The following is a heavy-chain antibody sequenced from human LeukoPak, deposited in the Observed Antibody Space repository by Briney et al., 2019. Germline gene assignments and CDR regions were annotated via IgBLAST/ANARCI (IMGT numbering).Heavy chain of an antibody. J-gene: IGHJ4*02. V-gene: IGHV3-66*01. Sequence: PGGSLRLSCAASGFTFSSYAMHWVRQAPGKGLEWVSVIYSGGSTYYADSVKGRFTISRDNSKNTLYLQMNSLRAEDTAVYYCARAESYYDFWSGYSHTFDYWGQGTLVTVSS. CDR2: IYSGGST. D-gene: IGHD3-3*01. CDR1: GFTFSSYA. CDR3: ARAESYYDFWSGYSHTFDY.